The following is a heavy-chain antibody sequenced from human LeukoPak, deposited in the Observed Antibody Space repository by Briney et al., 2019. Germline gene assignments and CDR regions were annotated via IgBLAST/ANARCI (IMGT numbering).Heavy chain of an antibody. CDR2: IIPIFGTA. Sequence: SVKVSCKASGGTFSSYAISWVRQAPGQGLEWMGGIIPIFGTANYAQKFQGSVTITADESTSTAYMELSSLRSEDTAVYYCARGETGTTGTTLRSLNYWGQGTLVTVSS. V-gene: IGHV1-69*13. D-gene: IGHD1-1*01. CDR3: ARGETGTTGTTLRSLNY. CDR1: GGTFSSYA. J-gene: IGHJ4*02.